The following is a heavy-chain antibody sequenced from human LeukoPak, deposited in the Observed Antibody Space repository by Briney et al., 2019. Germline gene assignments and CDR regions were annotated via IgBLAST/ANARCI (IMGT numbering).Heavy chain of an antibody. CDR3: ARRWVYDKRAFDA. CDR1: GGSISGTYY. CDR2: IYYTGTT. Sequence: ASETLSLTCTVSGGSISGTYYWSWIRQPPGKGLEWIGYIYYTGTTDSNPSLKSRVTISLDTSKNQFSLNLSSVTAADTAVYYCARRWVYDKRAFDAWGQGTMVTVSS. J-gene: IGHJ3*01. D-gene: IGHD3-16*01. V-gene: IGHV4-59*08.